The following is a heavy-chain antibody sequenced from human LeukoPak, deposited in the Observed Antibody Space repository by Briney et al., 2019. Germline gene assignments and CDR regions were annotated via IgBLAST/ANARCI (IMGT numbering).Heavy chain of an antibody. V-gene: IGHV4-4*07. CDR3: VRERDGYHRVFDY. D-gene: IGHD5-24*01. CDR1: GGSISTYF. J-gene: IGHJ4*02. CDR2: IYTSENT. Sequence: SETLSLTCTVSGGSISTYFWSWIRQPAGKGLEWIGRIYTSENTNYNPSLKSRVTMSVDTSKNQFSLKLSSVTAADTAVYYCVRERDGYHRVFDYWGQGTLVTVSS.